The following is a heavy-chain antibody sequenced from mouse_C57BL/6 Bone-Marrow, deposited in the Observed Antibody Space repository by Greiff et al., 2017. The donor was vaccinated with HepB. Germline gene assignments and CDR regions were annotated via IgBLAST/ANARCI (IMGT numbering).Heavy chain of an antibody. CDR3: ARLWYTYYYDMDY. D-gene: IGHD2-1*01. J-gene: IGHJ4*01. CDR1: GFSFTSYG. Sequence: QVQLQQSGPGLVQPSQSLSITCPVSGFSFTSYGVHRVRPSPGKGLEGLGVIWRGGSTNYNAAFMSRLSITKDNSKSQVFFKMNSLQADDTAIYYCARLWYTYYYDMDYWGQGTSVTVSS. V-gene: IGHV2-5*01. CDR2: IWRGGST.